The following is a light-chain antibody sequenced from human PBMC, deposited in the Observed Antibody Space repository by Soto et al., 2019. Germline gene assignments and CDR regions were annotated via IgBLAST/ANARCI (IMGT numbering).Light chain of an antibody. CDR1: QSLLHSNGYNY. V-gene: IGKV2-28*01. Sequence: DIVMTQSPLSLPVTPGEPASISCRSSQSLLHSNGYNYLDWYLQKPGQSPQLLIYLGSNRASGGHDRFSGSGSGTDFTLKISRVEAEDVGVYYCMQALQAPLTFGQGTKVEIK. CDR3: MQALQAPLT. J-gene: IGKJ1*01. CDR2: LGS.